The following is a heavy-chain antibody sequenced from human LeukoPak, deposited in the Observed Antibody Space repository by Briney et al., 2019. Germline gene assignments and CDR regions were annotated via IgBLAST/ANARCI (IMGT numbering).Heavy chain of an antibody. CDR2: ISYDGDNK. V-gene: IGHV3-30*18. CDR1: GFTFSTYG. D-gene: IGHD3-10*01. CDR3: AKDRLLLARGVIDAFDI. Sequence: GGSLRLSCAASGFTFSTYGMHWVRQAPGKGLEWVAVISYDGDNKYFADSGKGRFTISRDNSKNTLYLQMNSLRAEDTAVYYCAKDRLLLARGVIDAFDIWGQGTMVTVSS. J-gene: IGHJ3*02.